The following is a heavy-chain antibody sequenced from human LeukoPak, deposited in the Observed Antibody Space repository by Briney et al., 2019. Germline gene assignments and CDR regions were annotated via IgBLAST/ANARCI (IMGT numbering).Heavy chain of an antibody. CDR2: VYYSGST. D-gene: IGHD2-8*01. CDR3: ARASFNVVFGNWFDP. J-gene: IGHJ5*02. Sequence: SETLSLTCTVSSGSIGSSSNYWGWIRQAPGKGLEWIGNVYYSGSTFYNPSLKSRVTISVDTSKNQFSLKLRSVTAADTAIYYCARASFNVVFGNWFDPWGQGTLVTVSS. CDR1: SGSIGSSSNY. V-gene: IGHV4-39*01.